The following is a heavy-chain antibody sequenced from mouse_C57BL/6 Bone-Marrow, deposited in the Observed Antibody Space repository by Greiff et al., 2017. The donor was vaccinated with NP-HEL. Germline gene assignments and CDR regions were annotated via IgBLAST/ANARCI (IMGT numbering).Heavy chain of an antibody. CDR3: TRGDYVLFAY. CDR1: GFTFSSYA. J-gene: IGHJ3*01. CDR2: ISSGGDYI. Sequence: EVKLQESGEGLVKPGGSLKLSCAASGFTFSSYAMSWVRQTPEKRLEWVAYISSGGDYIYYADTVKGRFTISRDNARNTLYLQMSSLKSEDTAMYYCTRGDYVLFAYWGQGTLVTVSA. D-gene: IGHD2-4*01. V-gene: IGHV5-9-1*02.